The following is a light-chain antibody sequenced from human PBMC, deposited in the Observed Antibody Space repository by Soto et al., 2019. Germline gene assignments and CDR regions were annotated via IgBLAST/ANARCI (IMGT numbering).Light chain of an antibody. CDR1: SSDVGGYNY. CDR3: SSYAGSNNLVV. J-gene: IGLJ2*01. V-gene: IGLV2-8*01. Sequence: QSALTQPPSASGSPGQSVTISCTGTSSDVGGYNYVYWYQQHPGIAPKLMIYEVSKRPSGVPDRFSGSKSGNTASLTVYVLQAEDEADYYCSSYAGSNNLVVFGGGTKLTVL. CDR2: EVS.